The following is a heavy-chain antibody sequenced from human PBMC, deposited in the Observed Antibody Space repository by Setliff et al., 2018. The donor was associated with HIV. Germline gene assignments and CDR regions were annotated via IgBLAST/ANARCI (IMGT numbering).Heavy chain of an antibody. J-gene: IGHJ4*02. CDR3: VREVSTTPYYFNY. CDR1: GFTFSTYA. Sequence: GGSLRLSCAVSGFTFSTYAMSWVRQAPGKGLEWVSAISGSGGSTYYADSVKGRFTISRDNAKNSLYLQMDSLTAEDTAVYYCVREVSTTPYYFNYWGQGALVTVSS. D-gene: IGHD5-12*01. CDR2: ISGSGGST. V-gene: IGHV3-23*01.